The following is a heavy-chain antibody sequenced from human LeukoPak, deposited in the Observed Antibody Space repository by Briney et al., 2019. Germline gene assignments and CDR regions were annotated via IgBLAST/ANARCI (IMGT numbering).Heavy chain of an antibody. Sequence: GASVKVSCKASGGAFSCYAISWVRQAPGQGLGWVGGRIPIFGRANYAQKSQGRVTITADESTSTAYMELSSLRSEDTAVYYCARGVRNYYDSSGYYYGYYYYYGMDVWGQGTTVTVSS. CDR1: GGAFSCYA. J-gene: IGHJ6*02. D-gene: IGHD3-22*01. V-gene: IGHV1-69*13. CDR3: ARGVRNYYDSSGYYYGYYYYYGMDV. CDR2: RIPIFGRA.